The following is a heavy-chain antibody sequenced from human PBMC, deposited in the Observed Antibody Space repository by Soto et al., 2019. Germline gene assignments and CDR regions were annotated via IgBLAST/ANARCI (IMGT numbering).Heavy chain of an antibody. CDR1: GGSISSYY. J-gene: IGHJ6*02. Sequence: QVQLQESGPGLVKPSETLSLTCTVSGGSISSYYWSWIRQPPGKGLEWIGYIYYSGSTNYNPSLKGRVPIPVDTSTTHFFLKLSSVAAADKAVYYCARTYYYGSGSYYYYYYGMDVWGQGTTVTVSS. CDR3: ARTYYYGSGSYYYYYYGMDV. V-gene: IGHV4-59*08. D-gene: IGHD3-10*01. CDR2: IYYSGST.